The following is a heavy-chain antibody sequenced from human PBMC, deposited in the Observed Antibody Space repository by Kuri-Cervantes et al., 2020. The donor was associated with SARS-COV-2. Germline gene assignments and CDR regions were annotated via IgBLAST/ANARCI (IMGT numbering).Heavy chain of an antibody. Sequence: GESLKISCAASGFTFSGHWIHWVRQAPGKGLVWVSRINPDGSYTNNADSVKGRFTISRDNSKNTLYLQMNSLRAEDTAVYYCAKPGPGIAVAGGAFDIWGQGTMVTVSS. CDR2: INPDGSYT. V-gene: IGHV3-74*01. CDR1: GFTFSGHW. CDR3: AKPGPGIAVAGGAFDI. J-gene: IGHJ3*02. D-gene: IGHD6-19*01.